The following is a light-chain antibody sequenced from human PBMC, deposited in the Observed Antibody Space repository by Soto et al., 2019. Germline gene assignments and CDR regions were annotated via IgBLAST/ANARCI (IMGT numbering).Light chain of an antibody. CDR2: GAT. V-gene: IGKV3-20*01. J-gene: IGKJ2*01. Sequence: EIVLRQSPGTLSLSPGERVTLSCRASQSVSANYLAWYQQRPGQAPRLLIYGATKRATGIPDRFSGSGSRTDFTLSISRLEPEDFAVYYCQQYGNSPYTFGQGTKLETK. CDR3: QQYGNSPYT. CDR1: QSVSANY.